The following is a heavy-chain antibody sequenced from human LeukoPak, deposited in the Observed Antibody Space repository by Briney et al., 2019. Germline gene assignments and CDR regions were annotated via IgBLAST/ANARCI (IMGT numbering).Heavy chain of an antibody. CDR1: GFTFSNYA. CDR2: ISGSSDTT. V-gene: IGHV3-23*01. J-gene: IGHJ5*02. D-gene: IGHD2-2*02. Sequence: QTGGSLRLSCTASGFTFSNYAVSWVRQAPWKGLEWISGISGSSDTTYYADAVKGRFTISRDNAKNSVYLQMNSLRSEDTAFYHCARDRCSSTSCYNTPNWFDPWGQGTLVTVSS. CDR3: ARDRCSSTSCYNTPNWFDP.